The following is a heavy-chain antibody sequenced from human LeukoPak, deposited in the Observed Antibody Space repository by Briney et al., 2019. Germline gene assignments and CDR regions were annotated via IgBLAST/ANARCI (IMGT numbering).Heavy chain of an antibody. V-gene: IGHV4-39*07. Sequence: SETLSLTCTVSGGSISSSSYYWGWIRQPPGKGLEWIGSIYYSGSTYYNPSLKSRVTISVDTSKNQFSLKLSSVTAADTAVYYCAREGDYDSSGTGYWGQGTLVTVSS. CDR2: IYYSGST. J-gene: IGHJ4*02. CDR3: AREGDYDSSGTGY. D-gene: IGHD3-22*01. CDR1: GGSISSSSYY.